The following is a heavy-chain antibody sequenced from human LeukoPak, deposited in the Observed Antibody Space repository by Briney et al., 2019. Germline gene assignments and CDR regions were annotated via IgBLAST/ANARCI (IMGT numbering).Heavy chain of an antibody. Sequence: ASVKVSCKASGYTFTSYGISWVRQAPGQGLEWMGWISAYNGNTNYAQKLQGRVTMTTDTSTSTAYMELRSLRSDDTAVYYCAKDRGSGYRYYFDYWGQGTLVTVSS. CDR1: GYTFTSYG. CDR3: AKDRGSGYRYYFDY. V-gene: IGHV1-18*01. D-gene: IGHD3-22*01. J-gene: IGHJ4*02. CDR2: ISAYNGNT.